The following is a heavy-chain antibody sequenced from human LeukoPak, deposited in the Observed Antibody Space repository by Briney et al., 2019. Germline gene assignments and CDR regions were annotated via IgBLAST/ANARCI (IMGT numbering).Heavy chain of an antibody. CDR3: ARVGCRGGSCSSRGDYYYGMDV. V-gene: IGHV3-11*06. CDR1: GFTFSDYY. D-gene: IGHD2-15*01. CDR2: ISSRSSYT. Sequence: GALRLSCAVSGFTFSDYYMSWIRQAPGKGLELISYISSRSSYTDYADSVKGRFTISRDNAKNSLYLQMNSLRAEDTAVYYCARVGCRGGSCSSRGDYYYGMDVWGQGTTVTVSS. J-gene: IGHJ6*02.